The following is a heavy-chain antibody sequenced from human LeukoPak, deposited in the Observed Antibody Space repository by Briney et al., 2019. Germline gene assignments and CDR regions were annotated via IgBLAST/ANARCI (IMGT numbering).Heavy chain of an antibody. D-gene: IGHD3-22*01. CDR2: VYTSGST. Sequence: PSETLSLTCTVSGGSISSGSYYWSWIRQPAGKGLEWIGRVYTSGSTNYNPSLKSRVTISVDTSKNQFSLKLSSVTAADTAVYYCARAHFGITMIVVAVGGFDYWGQGTLVTVSS. CDR3: ARAHFGITMIVVAVGGFDY. V-gene: IGHV4-61*02. CDR1: GGSISSGSYY. J-gene: IGHJ4*02.